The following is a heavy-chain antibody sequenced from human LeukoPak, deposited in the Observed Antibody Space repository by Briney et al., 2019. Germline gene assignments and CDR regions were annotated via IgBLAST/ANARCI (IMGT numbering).Heavy chain of an antibody. V-gene: IGHV1-2*02. CDR1: GYMFTHYF. J-gene: IGHJ4*02. CDR2: INPNSGGT. D-gene: IGHD3-10*01. Sequence: APVKVSCKPSGYMFTHYFMHCVRLAPGQGLEWMGWINPNSGGTNSAQKFQGRVTMTREKSISTAYMDLSSLSSDDTAVYYCARCSGGNFGSEKFDSWGQGTLVTVSS. CDR3: ARCSGGNFGSEKFDS.